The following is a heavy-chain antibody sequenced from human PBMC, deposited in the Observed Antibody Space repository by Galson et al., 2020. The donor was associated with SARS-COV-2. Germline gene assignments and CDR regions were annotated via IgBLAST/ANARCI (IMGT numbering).Heavy chain of an antibody. CDR3: ARHLSRGGYCSGGSCYENRLFDY. Sequence: SETLSLTCTVSGGSISSYYWSWIRQPPGKGLEWIGYIYYSGSTNYNPSLKSRVTISVDTSKNQFSLKLSSVTAADTAVYYCARHLSRGGYCSGGSCYENRLFDYWGQGTLVTVSS. D-gene: IGHD2-15*01. CDR1: GGSISSYY. CDR2: IYYSGST. V-gene: IGHV4-59*08. J-gene: IGHJ4*02.